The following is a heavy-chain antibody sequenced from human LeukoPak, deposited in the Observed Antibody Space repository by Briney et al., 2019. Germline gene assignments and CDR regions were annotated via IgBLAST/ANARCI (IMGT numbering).Heavy chain of an antibody. CDR1: GGSISSSSYY. D-gene: IGHD3-3*01. CDR3: ARHPPVGTIFGVVTAHFDY. Sequence: SETLSLTCTVSGGSISSSSYYWGWIRQPPGKGLEWIGSVYYGGSSYYNTSLKSRVTISVERSKNQFFLKLSFCHAAATAAYSCARHPPVGTIFGVVTAHFDYWGQGTLVTVSS. V-gene: IGHV4-39*01. CDR2: VYYGGSS. J-gene: IGHJ4*02.